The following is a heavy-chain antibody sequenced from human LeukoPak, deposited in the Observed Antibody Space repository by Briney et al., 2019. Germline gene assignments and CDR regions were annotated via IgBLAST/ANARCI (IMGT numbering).Heavy chain of an antibody. CDR1: GFTFSSYG. J-gene: IGHJ4*02. CDR2: IWYDGSNK. Sequence: GRSLRLSCAASGFTFSSYGMHWVRQAPGKGLEWVAVIWYDGSNKYYADSVTGRFTISRDSSKNTLYLQMNDLRAEDTALYFCATTLDYDYVWGSYRHWGQGTLVTVSS. D-gene: IGHD3-16*02. CDR3: ATTLDYDYVWGSYRH. V-gene: IGHV3-33*01.